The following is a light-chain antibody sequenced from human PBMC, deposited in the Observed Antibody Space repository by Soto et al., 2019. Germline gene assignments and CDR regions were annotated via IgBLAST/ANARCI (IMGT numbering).Light chain of an antibody. Sequence: ETVMPQTPLSLSVTPGQSASISCRSSQTLLHSNGKSYLYWYLQKAGQATQLLIYEVSKRFTGVPDRFSGSGAGTDFTLKISRVEAEDVGVCYCLQSLQFPLTFGGGTKVEIK. J-gene: IGKJ4*01. CDR2: EVS. V-gene: IGKV2D-29*01. CDR1: QTLLHSNGKSY. CDR3: LQSLQFPLT.